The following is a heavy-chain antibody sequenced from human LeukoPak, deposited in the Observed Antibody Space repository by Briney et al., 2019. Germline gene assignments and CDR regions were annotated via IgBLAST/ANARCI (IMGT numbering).Heavy chain of an antibody. V-gene: IGHV1-2*02. CDR3: ARDIGDSSGDYWYFDL. J-gene: IGHJ2*01. Sequence: ASVKVSCKASGYTFTGYYMHWMRQAPGQGLEWMGWINPKRGGTKYAQKFQGRVTMTRDTSISTAYMELSSLRSDDTAVYYCARDIGDSSGDYWYFDLWGRGTLVTVSS. CDR1: GYTFTGYY. D-gene: IGHD3-22*01. CDR2: INPKRGGT.